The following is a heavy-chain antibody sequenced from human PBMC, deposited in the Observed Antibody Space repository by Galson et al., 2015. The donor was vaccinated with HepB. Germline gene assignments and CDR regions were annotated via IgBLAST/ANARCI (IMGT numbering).Heavy chain of an antibody. CDR3: AKDDCSGGSCPLDY. V-gene: IGHV3-30*04. CDR1: GFTFSSYA. D-gene: IGHD2-15*01. Sequence: SLRLSCAASGFTFSSYAMHWVRQAPGKGLEWVAVISYDGSNKYYADSVKGRFTISRDNSRNTLYLQMNSLRAEDTAVYYCAKDDCSGGSCPLDYWGQGTLVTVSS. CDR2: ISYDGSNK. J-gene: IGHJ4*02.